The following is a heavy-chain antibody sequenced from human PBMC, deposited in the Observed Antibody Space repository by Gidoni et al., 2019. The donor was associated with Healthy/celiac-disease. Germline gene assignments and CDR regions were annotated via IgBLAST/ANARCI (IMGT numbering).Heavy chain of an antibody. Sequence: GSLRLSCAASGFTFDDYGMSWVRQATGKGLEWVSGINWNGGSTGYADSVKGRFTISRDNAKNSLYLQMNSLRAEDTALYYCARAAVVVVTAANHYTTKARPLNAFDIWGQGTMLTVSS. CDR1: GFTFDDYG. J-gene: IGHJ3*02. CDR3: ARAAVVVVTAANHYTTKARPLNAFDI. V-gene: IGHV3-20*04. D-gene: IGHD2-2*01. CDR2: INWNGGST.